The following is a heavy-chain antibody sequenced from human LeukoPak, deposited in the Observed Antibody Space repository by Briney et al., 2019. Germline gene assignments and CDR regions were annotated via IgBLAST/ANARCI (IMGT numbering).Heavy chain of an antibody. CDR3: ATAGTAPGEF. Sequence: GSLRPSCAASGFTYSSYAMHWVRQAPGKGLEWVAVISYDGSNKYYADSVKGRFTISRDDSKNTLYLQMNSLRTEDTAVYYCATAGTAPGEFWGQGTLVTVSS. CDR1: GFTYSSYA. V-gene: IGHV3-30*04. J-gene: IGHJ4*02. CDR2: ISYDGSNK. D-gene: IGHD3-10*01.